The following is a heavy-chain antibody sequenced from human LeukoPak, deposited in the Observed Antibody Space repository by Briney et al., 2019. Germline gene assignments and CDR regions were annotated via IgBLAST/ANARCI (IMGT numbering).Heavy chain of an antibody. CDR2: ISAYNGNT. Sequence: ASVKVSCKASGYTFTSYGISWVRQAPGQGLEWMGWISAYNGNTNYAQKLQGRVTMTTDTSTSTAYMELRSLRSDDTAVYHCARDEGYYGAPLFDYWGQGTLVTVSS. D-gene: IGHD4/OR15-4a*01. CDR1: GYTFTSYG. V-gene: IGHV1-18*01. CDR3: ARDEGYYGAPLFDY. J-gene: IGHJ4*02.